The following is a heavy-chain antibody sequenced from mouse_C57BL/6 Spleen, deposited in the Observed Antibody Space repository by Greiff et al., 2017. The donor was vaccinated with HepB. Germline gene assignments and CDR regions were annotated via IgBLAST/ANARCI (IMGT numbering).Heavy chain of an antibody. D-gene: IGHD2-3*01. CDR2: IYPGDGDT. CDR3: ARRYDGYLGY. V-gene: IGHV1-80*01. J-gene: IGHJ2*01. CDR1: GYAFSSYW. Sequence: VQLQQSGAELVKPGASVKISCKASGYAFSSYWMNWVRQRPGKGLGWMGKIYPGDGDTNYNGKFKGKATLTADKSSSTAYMQLSRLTSEDSAVYFCARRYDGYLGYWGQGTTLTVSS.